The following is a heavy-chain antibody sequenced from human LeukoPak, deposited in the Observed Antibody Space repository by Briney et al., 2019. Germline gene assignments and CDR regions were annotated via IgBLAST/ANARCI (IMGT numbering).Heavy chain of an antibody. V-gene: IGHV3-7*03. J-gene: IGHJ5*02. Sequence: GGSLRLSCAASGFTFSNYWMTWVRQAPGKGLEWVAHIKEDGGEKHYVDPVKGRFTISRDNAKNSLYLQMNSLRAEDTAVYYCAKDRARTFDPWGQGTLVTVSS. CDR3: AKDRARTFDP. CDR2: IKEDGGEK. CDR1: GFTFSNYW.